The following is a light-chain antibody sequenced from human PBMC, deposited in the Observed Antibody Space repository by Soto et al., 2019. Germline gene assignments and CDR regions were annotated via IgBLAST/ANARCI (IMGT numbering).Light chain of an antibody. CDR2: GAS. CDR3: QQYNKWPPIT. V-gene: IGKV3D-15*01. J-gene: IGKJ5*01. Sequence: EIVMTQSPATLSVSPGERATLSCRASQSVSSSYLAGYQQQPAQAPRLLIYGASSRATGSPDRFSGSGSGTDFTLTIHYLRSEGFAVYYCQQYNKWPPITFGQGTRLEIK. CDR1: QSVSSSY.